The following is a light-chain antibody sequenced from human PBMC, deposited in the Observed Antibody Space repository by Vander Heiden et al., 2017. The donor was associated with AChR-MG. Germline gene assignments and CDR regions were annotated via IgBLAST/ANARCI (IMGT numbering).Light chain of an antibody. V-gene: IGLV2-14*03. CDR3: SSYTGFSTLI. J-gene: IGLJ2*01. Sequence: HSALTQPASVSGSPGQSISISCTGTSSDVGGYDYVSWYQHHPGKAPKLLIYDVTDRPSGVSNRFSGSKSGNTASLTVSGLQADDEADYYCSSYTGFSTLIFGGGTKLTVL. CDR2: DVT. CDR1: SSDVGGYDY.